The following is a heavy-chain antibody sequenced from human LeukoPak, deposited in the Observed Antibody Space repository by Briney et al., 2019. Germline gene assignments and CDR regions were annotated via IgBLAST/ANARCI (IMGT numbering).Heavy chain of an antibody. D-gene: IGHD5-12*01. J-gene: IGHJ4*02. CDR3: ARDISTIVDIVATILDY. CDR1: GDSVSSNSAA. CDR2: TYYSSNWYN. V-gene: IGHV6-1*01. Sequence: SQTLSLTCAISGDSVSSNSAAWNWIRQSPSRGLEWLGRTYYSSNWYNDYAVSVKSRITINPDTSKNQFSLQLNSVTPEDTAVYYCARDISTIVDIVATILDYWGQGTLVTVSS.